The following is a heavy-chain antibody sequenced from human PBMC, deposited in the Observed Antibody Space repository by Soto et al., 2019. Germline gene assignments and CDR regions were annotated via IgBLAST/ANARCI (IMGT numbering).Heavy chain of an antibody. CDR2: ISYDGSNK. J-gene: IGHJ4*02. Sequence: QVQLVESGGGVVQPGRSLRLSCAASGFTFSSYAMHWVRQAPGKGLEWVAVISYDGSNKYYADSVKGRFTISRDNSKITLDLQLNSLRTQDTAVYFCARAPTTVTTSYYLVYWGQVTLVTVSS. CDR1: GFTFSSYA. D-gene: IGHD4-17*01. V-gene: IGHV3-30*01. CDR3: ARAPTTVTTSYYLVY.